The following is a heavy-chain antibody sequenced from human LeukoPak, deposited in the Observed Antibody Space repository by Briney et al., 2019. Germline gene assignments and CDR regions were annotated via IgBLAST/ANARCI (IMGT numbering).Heavy chain of an antibody. CDR2: ISGSGGST. D-gene: IGHD6-13*01. CDR3: AKDSSSWANNWFDP. V-gene: IGHV3-23*01. CDR1: GFTFINAW. Sequence: PGGSLRLSCAGSGFTFINAWMSWVRQAPGKGLEWVSAISGSGGSTYYADSVKGRFTISRDNSKNTLYLQMNSLRAEDTAVYYCAKDSSSWANNWFDPWGQGTLVTVSS. J-gene: IGHJ5*02.